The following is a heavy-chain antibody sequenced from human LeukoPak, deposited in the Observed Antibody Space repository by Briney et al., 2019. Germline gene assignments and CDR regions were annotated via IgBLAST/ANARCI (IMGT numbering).Heavy chain of an antibody. J-gene: IGHJ3*02. V-gene: IGHV3-49*04. D-gene: IGHD2-21*01. CDR1: GFTFGDYA. CDR2: IRSKAYGGTT. Sequence: GRSLRLSCTASGFTFGDYAMSWVRQAPGKGLEWVGFIRSKAYGGTTEYAASVKGRFTISRDDSKSIAYLQMNSLKTEDTAVYYCTRDYIVVVIAETDAFDIWGQGTMVTVSS. CDR3: TRDYIVVVIAETDAFDI.